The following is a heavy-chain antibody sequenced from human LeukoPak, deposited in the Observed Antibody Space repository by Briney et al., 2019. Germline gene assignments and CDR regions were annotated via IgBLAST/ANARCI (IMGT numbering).Heavy chain of an antibody. V-gene: IGHV3-33*01. CDR2: IWHDGSNK. CDR3: ARELPPVVTYYFDY. CDR1: GFTFSSFG. Sequence: GGSLRLSCAASGFTFSSFGMHWVRQAPGKGLEWVAVIWHDGSNKYYADSVKGRFTISRDNSKNTLYLQMNSLRAEDTAVYYCARELPPVVTYYFDYWGQGTLVTVSS. D-gene: IGHD2-15*01. J-gene: IGHJ4*02.